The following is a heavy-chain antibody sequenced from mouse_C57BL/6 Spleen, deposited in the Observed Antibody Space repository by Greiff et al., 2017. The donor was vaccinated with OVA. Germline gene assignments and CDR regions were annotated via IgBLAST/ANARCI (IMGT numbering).Heavy chain of an antibody. V-gene: IGHV1-26*01. Sequence: EVQLQESGPELVKPGASVKISCKASGYTFTDYYMHWVKQSPGKSLEWIGDINPNNGGTSYNQKFKGKATLTVDKSSSTAYMELRSLTSEDSAVYYCAREGTGPPDYWGKGTTLTVAS. CDR3: AREGTGPPDY. CDR1: GYTFTDYY. J-gene: IGHJ2*01. D-gene: IGHD4-1*01. CDR2: INPNNGGT.